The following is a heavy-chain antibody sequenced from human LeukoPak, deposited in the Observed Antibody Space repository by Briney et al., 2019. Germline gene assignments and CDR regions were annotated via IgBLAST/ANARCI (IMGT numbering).Heavy chain of an antibody. J-gene: IGHJ4*02. Sequence: SETLSLTCTVSGGSISSSSYYWGWIRQPPGKGLEWIGSIYHSGSTYYNPSLKSRVTIAVETSKNQFSLKLSSVTAADKAVYYCARQPLYSSGYFAYWGQGTLVTVSS. V-gene: IGHV4-39*07. CDR2: IYHSGST. D-gene: IGHD3-22*01. CDR1: GGSISSSSYY. CDR3: ARQPLYSSGYFAY.